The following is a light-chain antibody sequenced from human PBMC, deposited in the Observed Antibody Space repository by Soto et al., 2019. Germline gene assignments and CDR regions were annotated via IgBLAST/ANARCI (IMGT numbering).Light chain of an antibody. CDR1: QRISSN. CDR2: GAS. Sequence: EIVMTQSPVTLSMSPGETATLSCSASQRISSNLAWYQQRPGQAPRLLIYGASTRAPGIPARFSGSGSETEFTLTISSLQSEDFAVYYCQHYNNWPPWTFGQGTKVDIK. V-gene: IGKV3-15*01. CDR3: QHYNNWPPWT. J-gene: IGKJ1*01.